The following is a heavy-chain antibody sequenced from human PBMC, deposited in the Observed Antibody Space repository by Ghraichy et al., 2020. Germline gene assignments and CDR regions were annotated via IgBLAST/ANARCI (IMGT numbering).Heavy chain of an antibody. J-gene: IGHJ3*02. D-gene: IGHD5-12*01. CDR2: LSPNGRRT. CDR3: AKDRGYSGYSTAAAFDI. CDR1: GFTFSSSA. V-gene: IGHV3-23*01. Sequence: GGSLRLSCAASGFTFSSSAMSWVRQAPGKGLEWVSALSPNGRRTYYADYVKGRFTISRDNSKNSLYLQMSSLRAEETAVYYCAKDRGYSGYSTAAAFDIWGQGTLVTVAS.